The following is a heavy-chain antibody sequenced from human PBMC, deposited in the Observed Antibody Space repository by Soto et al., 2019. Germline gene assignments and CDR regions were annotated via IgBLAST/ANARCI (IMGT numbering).Heavy chain of an antibody. CDR2: IYYSGIS. CDR3: ARRLGFAYYYNHMDI. J-gene: IGHJ6*02. Sequence: XETMSPPSNVTSDSFPRVCAYWSWRRQHPGKVLDWSVYIYYSGISDYNPSLGSRVTISMDTSKNQFYLKLTSVTAADTAVYYCARRLGFAYYYNHMDIWGQGTTVTVSS. CDR1: SDSFPRVCAY. D-gene: IGHD3-3*01. V-gene: IGHV4-61*01.